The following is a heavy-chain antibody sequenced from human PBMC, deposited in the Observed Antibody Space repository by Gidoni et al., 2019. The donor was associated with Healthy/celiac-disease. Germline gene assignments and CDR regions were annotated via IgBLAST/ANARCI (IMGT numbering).Heavy chain of an antibody. V-gene: IGHV3-30-3*01. CDR1: GFTFSSYA. CDR2: ISYDGSNK. J-gene: IGHJ4*02. CDR3: ARGDYYDSSGYYSRGWMIDY. D-gene: IGHD3-22*01. Sequence: QVQLVESGGGVVQPGRSLRLSCAASGFTFSSYAMHWVRQAPGKGLEWVAVISYDGSNKYYADSVKGRFTISRDNSKNTLYLQMNSLRAEDTAVYYCARGDYYDSSGYYSRGWMIDYWGQGTLVTVSS.